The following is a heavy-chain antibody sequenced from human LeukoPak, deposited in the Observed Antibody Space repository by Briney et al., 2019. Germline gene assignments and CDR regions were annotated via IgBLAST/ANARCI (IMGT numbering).Heavy chain of an antibody. CDR2: INPSGGST. CDR3: ARGSGPDP. J-gene: IGHJ5*02. V-gene: IGHV1-46*01. Sequence: ASVKVSCKASGYTLTTYYMNWMRQAPGHGLEWMGIINPSGGSTSYAQKFQGRVTMTRDTSTSTFYMELSSLRSDDTAVYYCARGSGPDPWGQGTLVTVSS. CDR1: GYTLTTYY.